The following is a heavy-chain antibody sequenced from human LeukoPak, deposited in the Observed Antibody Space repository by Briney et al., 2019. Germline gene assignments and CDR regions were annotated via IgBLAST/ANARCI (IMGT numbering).Heavy chain of an antibody. V-gene: IGHV1-2*06. Sequence: ASVKVSCKASGYTFTDYFIHWVRQAPGQGLEWMGRIYPNRGGTNYAQRFQGRVTMTRDTSISTAYMELARLTSDAAAVYYCTRERMRDYGDQFDFWGQGTLVTVSS. J-gene: IGHJ4*02. CDR3: TRERMRDYGDQFDF. CDR1: GYTFTDYF. D-gene: IGHD4-17*01. CDR2: IYPNRGGT.